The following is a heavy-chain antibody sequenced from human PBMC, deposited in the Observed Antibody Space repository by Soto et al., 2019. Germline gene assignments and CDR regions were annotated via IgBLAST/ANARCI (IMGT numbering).Heavy chain of an antibody. CDR3: ARHTPYFSMDV. V-gene: IGHV5-51*01. J-gene: IGHJ6*02. CDR1: GFTFSNSW. Sequence: PGESLKISCRGSGFTFSNSWIAWVRQMPGKGLEWMGIIYVGDSDARYSPSFQGQVNISADKSISTAYLQWTSLKASDTALYYCARHTPYFSMDVWGRGTAVTVSS. CDR2: IYVGDSDA.